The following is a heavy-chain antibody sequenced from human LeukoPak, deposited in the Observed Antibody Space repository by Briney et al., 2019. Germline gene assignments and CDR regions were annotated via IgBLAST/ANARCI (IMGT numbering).Heavy chain of an antibody. CDR2: ISGSGGST. J-gene: IGHJ4*02. Sequence: GGSLRLSCAASGFTVSSNYMSWVRQAPGKGLEWVSAISGSGGSTYYADSVKGRFTISRDNSKNTLYLQMNSLRAEDTAVYYCAKERFGYCGGDCYSAFDYWGQGTLVTVSS. D-gene: IGHD2-21*02. V-gene: IGHV3-23*01. CDR1: GFTVSSNY. CDR3: AKERFGYCGGDCYSAFDY.